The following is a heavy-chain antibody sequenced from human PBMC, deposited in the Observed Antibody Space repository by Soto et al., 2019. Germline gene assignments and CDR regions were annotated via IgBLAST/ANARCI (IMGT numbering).Heavy chain of an antibody. Sequence: GGSLRLSCAASGFTFTSCGMHWVRQAPGKGLEWVAVISYDESSEYYADSVKGRFAISRDNSRNTLYLQMNNLRGDDTAVYFCAKEPTDYYDGSGYSFHRTPRGLLDYWGQGTLVTVSS. CDR2: ISYDESSE. CDR1: GFTFTSCG. V-gene: IGHV3-30*18. J-gene: IGHJ4*02. CDR3: AKEPTDYYDGSGYSFHRTPRGLLDY. D-gene: IGHD3-22*01.